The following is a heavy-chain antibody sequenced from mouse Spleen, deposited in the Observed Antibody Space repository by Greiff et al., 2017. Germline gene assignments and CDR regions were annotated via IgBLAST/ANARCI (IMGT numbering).Heavy chain of an antibody. D-gene: IGHD4-1*01. Sequence: QVQLQQSGAELVRPGASVKLSCKASGYTFTSYGMSWVKQRTGQGLEWIGEIYPRSGNTYYNEKFKGKATLTADKASSTAYMELRSLTSEVSAVYFCALGFAYWGQGTPLTVSS. CDR3: ALGFAY. J-gene: IGHJ2*01. CDR1: GYTFTSYG. V-gene: IGHV1-81*01. CDR2: IYPRSGNT.